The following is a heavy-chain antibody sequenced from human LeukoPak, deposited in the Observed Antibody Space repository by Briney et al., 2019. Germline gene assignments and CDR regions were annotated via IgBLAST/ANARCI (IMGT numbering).Heavy chain of an antibody. V-gene: IGHV3-23*01. CDR1: GFTFSSYA. D-gene: IGHD4-17*01. CDR3: ARALPSDYGDHSDAFDI. Sequence: PGGSLRLSCAASGFTFSSYAMSWVRQAPGKGLEWVSAISGSGGSTYYADSVKGRFTISRDNSKNTLYLQMNSLRAEDTAVYYCARALPSDYGDHSDAFDIWGQGTMVTVSS. J-gene: IGHJ3*02. CDR2: ISGSGGST.